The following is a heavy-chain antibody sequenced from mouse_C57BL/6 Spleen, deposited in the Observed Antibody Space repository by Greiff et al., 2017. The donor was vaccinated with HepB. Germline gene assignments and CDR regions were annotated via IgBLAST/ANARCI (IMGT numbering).Heavy chain of an antibody. CDR2: ISDGGSYT. Sequence: EVQVVESGGGLVKPGGSLKLSCAASGFTFSSYAMSWVRQTPEKRLEWVATISDGGSYTYYPDNVKGRFTISRDNAKNNLYLQMSHLKSEDTAMYYCARSYYGSQYYFDYWGQGTTLTVSS. V-gene: IGHV5-4*01. CDR3: ARSYYGSQYYFDY. J-gene: IGHJ2*01. CDR1: GFTFSSYA. D-gene: IGHD1-1*01.